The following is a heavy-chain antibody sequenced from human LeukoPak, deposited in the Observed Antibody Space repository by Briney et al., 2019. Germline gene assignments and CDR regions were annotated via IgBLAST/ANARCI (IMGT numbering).Heavy chain of an antibody. CDR1: GGSISSYN. J-gene: IGHJ2*01. Sequence: SETLSLTCTVSGGSISSYNWSRIRQPAGKGLEWIGRIYTSGSTNYNPSLKSRVTISVDKSKNQFSLKLSSVTAADTAVYYCAREAHSSSSDSRWWYFDLWGRGTLVTVSS. CDR2: IYTSGST. V-gene: IGHV4-4*07. CDR3: AREAHSSSSDSRWWYFDL. D-gene: IGHD6-6*01.